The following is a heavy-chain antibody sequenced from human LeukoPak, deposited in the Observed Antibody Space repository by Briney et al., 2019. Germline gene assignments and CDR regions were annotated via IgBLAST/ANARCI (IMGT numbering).Heavy chain of an antibody. D-gene: IGHD1-20*01. J-gene: IGHJ4*02. V-gene: IGHV3-33*01. CDR2: IWYDGNNK. Sequence: TGRSLRLSCAASGSTFSSYGMHWARQAPGKGLEWVAVIWYDGNNKYYADSVKGRFTISRDNSKNTLYLQMNSLRAEDTAVYYCAREVADNWKYFDYWGQGTLVTVSS. CDR1: GSTFSSYG. CDR3: AREVADNWKYFDY.